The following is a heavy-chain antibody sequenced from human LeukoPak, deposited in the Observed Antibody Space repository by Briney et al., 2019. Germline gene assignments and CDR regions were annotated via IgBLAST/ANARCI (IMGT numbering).Heavy chain of an antibody. V-gene: IGHV1-8*01. Sequence: ASVKVSCKASGYTFTSYDINWVRQATGQGLEWMGWMNPNSGNTGYAQKFQGRVTMTRNTSISTAYMELSSLRSEDTDVYYCARGGFSYYEYVWGSYRYMVNWFDPWGQGTLVTVSS. CDR2: MNPNSGNT. CDR1: GYTFTSYD. J-gene: IGHJ5*02. D-gene: IGHD3-16*02. CDR3: ARGGFSYYEYVWGSYRYMVNWFDP.